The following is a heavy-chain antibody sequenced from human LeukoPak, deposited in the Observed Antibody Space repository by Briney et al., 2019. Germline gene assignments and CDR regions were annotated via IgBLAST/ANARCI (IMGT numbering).Heavy chain of an antibody. J-gene: IGHJ6*03. V-gene: IGHV4-34*01. CDR3: ARHRYYYYMDV. CDR1: GGSFSGYY. CDR2: INHSGST. Sequence: SETLSLTCAVYGGSFSGYYWSWIRQLPGKGLEWIGEINHSGSTNYNPSLKSRVTISVDTSKNQFSLKLSSVTAADTAVYYCARHRYYYYMDVWGKGTTVIISS.